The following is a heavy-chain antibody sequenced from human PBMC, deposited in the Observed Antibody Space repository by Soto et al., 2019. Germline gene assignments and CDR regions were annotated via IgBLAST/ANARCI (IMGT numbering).Heavy chain of an antibody. J-gene: IGHJ6*02. Sequence: PSQTLSLTCDISGDSVSSNSAAWNWLRQTPSRGLEWLGRTYYKSKWYNNYAESVRSRITINPDTSKNQFSLQLNSVTPEDTAVYYCARVSPMLGGPYYYYGMDVWGQGTTVTVSS. D-gene: IGHD3-10*02. CDR1: GDSVSSNSAA. V-gene: IGHV6-1*01. CDR2: TYYKSKWYN. CDR3: ARVSPMLGGPYYYYGMDV.